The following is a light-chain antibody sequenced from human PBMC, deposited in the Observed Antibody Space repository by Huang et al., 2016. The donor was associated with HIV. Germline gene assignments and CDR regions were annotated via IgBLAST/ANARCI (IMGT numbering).Light chain of an antibody. V-gene: IGKV3-15*01. CDR2: GAS. Sequence: DTVMTQTPATLSVSPGARATLSCRASQSVGSKLAWFQQKPGQAPRLLSHGASTRATGIPARFSGSGSGTEFTLTIRSLQSEDFAVYYCQQYNNWPYTFGQGTKLEIK. J-gene: IGKJ2*01. CDR1: QSVGSK. CDR3: QQYNNWPYT.